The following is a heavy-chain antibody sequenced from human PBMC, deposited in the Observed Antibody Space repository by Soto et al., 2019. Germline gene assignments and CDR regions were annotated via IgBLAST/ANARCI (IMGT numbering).Heavy chain of an antibody. V-gene: IGHV3-23*01. J-gene: IGHJ4*02. CDR1: EFIFSGYA. CDR3: AKDRDFWTGSGIDY. Sequence: GSLRLSCAASEFIFSGYAMSWVRQAPGKGLEWVSTLSGSGDNTYYADSLKGRFTISRDTSKNTLYLQMNSLRAEDTAVYFCAKDRDFWTGSGIDYWGQGTLVTVSS. D-gene: IGHD3-3*01. CDR2: LSGSGDNT.